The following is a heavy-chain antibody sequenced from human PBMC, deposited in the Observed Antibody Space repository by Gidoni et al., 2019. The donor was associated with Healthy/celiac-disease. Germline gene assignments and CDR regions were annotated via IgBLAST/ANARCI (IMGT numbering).Heavy chain of an antibody. CDR1: GFTFSSYG. Sequence: QVQLVESGGGVVQPGRSLRLSCAAPGFTFSSYGMHWVRQAPGKGLEWVAVISYDGSNKYYADSVKGRFTISRDNSKNTLYLQMNSLRAEDTAVYYCAKASGYRDFDYWGQGTLVTVSS. CDR2: ISYDGSNK. CDR3: AKASGYRDFDY. D-gene: IGHD6-13*01. J-gene: IGHJ4*02. V-gene: IGHV3-30*18.